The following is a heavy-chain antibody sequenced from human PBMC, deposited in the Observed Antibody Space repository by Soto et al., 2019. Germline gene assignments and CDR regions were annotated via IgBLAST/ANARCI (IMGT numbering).Heavy chain of an antibody. CDR2: INAGNGNT. D-gene: IGHD6-19*01. CDR3: ARGSGNSNAFDI. V-gene: IGHV1-3*01. J-gene: IGHJ3*02. Sequence: GASVKVSCKASGYTFTSYAMHWVRQAPGQRLEWMGWINAGNGNTKYSQKFQGRVTITRDTSASTAYMELSSLRSEDTAAYYCARGSGNSNAFDIWGQGTMVTVSS. CDR1: GYTFTSYA.